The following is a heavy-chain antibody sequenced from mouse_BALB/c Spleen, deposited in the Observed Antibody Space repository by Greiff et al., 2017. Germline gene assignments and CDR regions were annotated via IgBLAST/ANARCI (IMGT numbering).Heavy chain of an antibody. V-gene: IGHV3-2*02. CDR1: GYSITSDYA. D-gene: IGHD1-1*01. CDR3: ALTTVVFDY. CDR2: ISYSGST. J-gene: IGHJ2*01. Sequence: VQLKESGPGLVKPSQSLSLTCTVTGYSITSDYAWNWIRQFPGNKLEWMGYISYSGSTSYNPSLKSRISITRDTSKNQFFLQLNSVTTEDTATYYCALTTVVFDYWGQGTTLTVSS.